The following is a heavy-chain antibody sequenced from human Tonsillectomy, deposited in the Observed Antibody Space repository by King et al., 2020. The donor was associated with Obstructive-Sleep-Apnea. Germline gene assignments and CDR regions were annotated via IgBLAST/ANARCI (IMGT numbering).Heavy chain of an antibody. CDR1: GGSISSSDYY. V-gene: IGHV4-39*07. J-gene: IGHJ4*02. CDR2: IYYSGST. Sequence: QLQESGPGLVKPSETLSLTCTVSGGSISSSDYYWGWIRQPPGKGLEWIGSIYYSGSTYYNPSLKSRVTISLDTSKNPCSLRLSSVTAADTAVYYCVREDNGDFECAYGGQGTLVTVPS. D-gene: IGHD4-17*01. CDR3: VREDNGDFECAY.